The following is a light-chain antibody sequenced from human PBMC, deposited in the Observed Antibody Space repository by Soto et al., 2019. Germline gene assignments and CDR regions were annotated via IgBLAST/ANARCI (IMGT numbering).Light chain of an antibody. CDR3: HQYHSSST. Sequence: DIQMTQSPSTLSASVGDRVTITCRASQNINRWLAWYQQKPGKAPKLLIYKASNLENGVPSRFRGSGSETEFTLTISSLQPDDFATYYCHQYHSSSTFGGRTTVDIK. CDR1: QNINRW. J-gene: IGKJ4*01. V-gene: IGKV1-5*03. CDR2: KAS.